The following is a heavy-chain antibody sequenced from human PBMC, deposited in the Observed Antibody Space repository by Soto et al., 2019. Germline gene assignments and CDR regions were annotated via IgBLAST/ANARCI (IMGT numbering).Heavy chain of an antibody. D-gene: IGHD2-2*01. Sequence: GESLKISCKGSGYSFTSYWIGWVRQMPGKGLEWMGIIYPGDSDTRYSPSFQGQVTISADKSISTAYLQWSSLKASDTAMYYCARLPGRCSSTSCYPNWFDPWGQGTLVTVSS. J-gene: IGHJ5*02. CDR2: IYPGDSDT. CDR1: GYSFTSYW. V-gene: IGHV5-51*01. CDR3: ARLPGRCSSTSCYPNWFDP.